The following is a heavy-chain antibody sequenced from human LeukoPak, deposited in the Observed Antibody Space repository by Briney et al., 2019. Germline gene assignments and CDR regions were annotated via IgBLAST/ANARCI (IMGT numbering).Heavy chain of an antibody. Sequence: PGGSLRLSCAASGFTFSSYEMNWVRQAPGKGLEWVSYISSSGSTIYYADSVKGRFTISRDNAKNSLYLQMDSLRAEDTAVYYCARHGAPDAFDIWGQGTMVTVSS. D-gene: IGHD4-17*01. CDR2: ISSSGSTI. CDR1: GFTFSSYE. J-gene: IGHJ3*02. V-gene: IGHV3-48*03. CDR3: ARHGAPDAFDI.